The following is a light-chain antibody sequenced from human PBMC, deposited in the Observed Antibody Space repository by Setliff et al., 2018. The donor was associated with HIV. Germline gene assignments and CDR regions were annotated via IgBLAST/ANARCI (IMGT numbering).Light chain of an antibody. V-gene: IGLV2-23*01. CDR2: QAT. Sequence: QSVLTQPASVSGSPGQSITISCTGTSSDIGRYNLVSWYQQYPGKAPKLMIYQATKRPSGVSNRFSGSKSGNTASLTISGLQAEDEADYYCCSYAGSSTPSWVFGGGTKVTVL. CDR1: SSDIGRYNL. J-gene: IGLJ3*02. CDR3: CSYAGSSTPSWV.